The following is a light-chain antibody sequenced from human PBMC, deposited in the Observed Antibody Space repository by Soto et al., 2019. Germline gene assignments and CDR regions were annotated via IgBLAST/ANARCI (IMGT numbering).Light chain of an antibody. CDR3: RQNTQVTRE. V-gene: IGKV2-30*01. CDR2: NVS. Sequence: DVVLTQSPLSLPVTLGQPASISCTSSQALVYGDGNTYLLWVQQRPGQSPRGLIYNVSRRDSGVPDRFSGSGSGTDFVLKISGVEVEDGGIYYFRQNTQVTREFGQGTKVEFK. J-gene: IGKJ1*01. CDR1: QALVYGDGNTY.